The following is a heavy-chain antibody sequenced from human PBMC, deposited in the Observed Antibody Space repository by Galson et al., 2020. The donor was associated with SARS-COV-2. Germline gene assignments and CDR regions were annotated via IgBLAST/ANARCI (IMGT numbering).Heavy chain of an antibody. CDR2: IYPGDYDT. V-gene: IGHV5-51*01. Sequence: GESLKNSCKGSGYSFTSYWIGWVRQMPGKGLEWMGIIYPGDYDTRYSPSFQGQVTISADKSISTAYLQWSSLKASDTAMYYCASAYSSSWYYFDYWGQGTLVTVSS. CDR1: GYSFTSYW. CDR3: ASAYSSSWYYFDY. D-gene: IGHD6-13*01. J-gene: IGHJ4*02.